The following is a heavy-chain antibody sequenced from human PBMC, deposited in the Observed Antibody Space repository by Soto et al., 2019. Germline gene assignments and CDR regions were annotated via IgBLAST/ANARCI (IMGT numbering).Heavy chain of an antibody. D-gene: IGHD3-10*01. CDR3: ARANLPLLWFGELFAH. V-gene: IGHV3-30-3*01. Sequence: GGSLRLSCAAYGFTFSSYAMHWVRQAPGKGLEWVAVISYDGSNKYYADSVKGRFTISGDNSKNTLYLQMNSLRAEDTAVYYCARANLPLLWFGELFAHWGQGTLVTVSS. CDR1: GFTFSSYA. J-gene: IGHJ4*02. CDR2: ISYDGSNK.